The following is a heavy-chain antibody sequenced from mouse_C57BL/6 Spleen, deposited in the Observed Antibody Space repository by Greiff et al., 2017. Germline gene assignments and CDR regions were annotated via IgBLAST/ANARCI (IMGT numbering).Heavy chain of an antibody. Sequence: EVKLVESEGGLVQPGSSMKLSCTASGFTFSDYYMAWVRQVPEKGLEWVANINYDGSSTYYLDSLKSRFIISRDNAKNILYLQMSSLKSEDTATYYCARDEGYSSGGFAYWGQGTLVTVSA. V-gene: IGHV5-16*01. CDR3: ARDEGYSSGGFAY. CDR1: GFTFSDYY. D-gene: IGHD2-5*01. J-gene: IGHJ3*01. CDR2: INYDGSST.